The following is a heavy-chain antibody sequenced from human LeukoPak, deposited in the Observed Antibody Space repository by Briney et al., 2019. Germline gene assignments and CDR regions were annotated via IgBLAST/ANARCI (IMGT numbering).Heavy chain of an antibody. CDR3: ARVDSSGWYH. D-gene: IGHD6-19*01. CDR2: ISSSSSYI. CDR1: GFTFSSYS. Sequence: GGSLRLSCAASGFTFSSYSMNWVRQAPGKGLEWVSPISSSSSYIYYADSVKGRFTISRDNAKNSLYLQMNSLRAEDTAVYCCARVDSSGWYHWGQGTLVTVSS. J-gene: IGHJ5*02. V-gene: IGHV3-21*01.